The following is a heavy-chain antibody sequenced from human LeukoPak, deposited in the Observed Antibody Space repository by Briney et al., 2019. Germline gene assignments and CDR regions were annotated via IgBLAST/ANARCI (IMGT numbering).Heavy chain of an antibody. CDR1: GFTFSSYA. CDR3: AKASAAAGTYIDY. Sequence: GGSLRLSCAASGFTFSSYAMSWVRQAPGKGLEWVSAISGSGGSTYYADSVKGRFTISRDNSKNTLYLQMNSLRAEDTALYYCAKASAAAGTYIDYWGQGTLVTVSS. V-gene: IGHV3-23*01. D-gene: IGHD6-13*01. CDR2: ISGSGGST. J-gene: IGHJ4*02.